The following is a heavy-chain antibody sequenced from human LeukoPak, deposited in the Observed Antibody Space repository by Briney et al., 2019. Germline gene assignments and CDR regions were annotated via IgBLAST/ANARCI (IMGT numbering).Heavy chain of an antibody. Sequence: GGSLRLSCEASGFTFPGYAMSWVRQAPGMWLEWVSTINSGGSSTYYADSVTGRFTISRDNSNNTLYLLLSRLRADDTAVYFCAKRRLPTTGFSFDSWGQGTPVTVSS. CDR1: GFTFPGYA. CDR3: AKRRLPTTGFSFDS. V-gene: IGHV3-23*01. J-gene: IGHJ4*02. CDR2: INSGGSST. D-gene: IGHD2-21*02.